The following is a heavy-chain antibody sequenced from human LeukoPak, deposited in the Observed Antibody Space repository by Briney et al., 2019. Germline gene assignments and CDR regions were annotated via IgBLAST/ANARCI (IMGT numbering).Heavy chain of an antibody. V-gene: IGHV1-3*01. CDR1: GYTFTNYA. Sequence: ASVKVSCKASGYTFTNYAMHWVRQAPGQRLGWMGWINADNGNRKYSQKFQGRVTITRDTSASTAYIEMSSLKSEDTAVYYCAREVPYYYGMDVWGQGTTVTVSS. CDR2: INADNGNR. D-gene: IGHD4/OR15-4a*01. J-gene: IGHJ6*02. CDR3: AREVPYYYGMDV.